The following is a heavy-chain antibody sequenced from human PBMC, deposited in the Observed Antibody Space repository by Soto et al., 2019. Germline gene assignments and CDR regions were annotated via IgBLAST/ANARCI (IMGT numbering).Heavy chain of an antibody. Sequence: QVQLVESGGGVVQPGRSLRLSCAASGFTFSSYGMHWVRQAPGKGLEWVAVISYDGSNKYYADSVKGRFTISRDNSKNTLYLQMNSLRVEDTAVYYCANDRGSIAVGGNDYWGQGTLVTVSS. D-gene: IGHD6-19*01. V-gene: IGHV3-30*18. CDR3: ANDRGSIAVGGNDY. CDR2: ISYDGSNK. J-gene: IGHJ4*02. CDR1: GFTFSSYG.